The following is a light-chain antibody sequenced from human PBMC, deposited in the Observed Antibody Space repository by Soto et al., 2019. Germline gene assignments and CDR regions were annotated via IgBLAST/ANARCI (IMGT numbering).Light chain of an antibody. J-gene: IGKJ2*01. CDR2: GAS. CDR1: QSVSNN. Sequence: EIVMTQSRATLSVSPGERATLSCRASQSVSNNLAWYQQKPGQAPRLLIYGASTRATGISARFSGSGAGTEFTLTISSLQPEDFAVYYCQQYNNWPYTFGQGTKVDIK. V-gene: IGKV3-15*01. CDR3: QQYNNWPYT.